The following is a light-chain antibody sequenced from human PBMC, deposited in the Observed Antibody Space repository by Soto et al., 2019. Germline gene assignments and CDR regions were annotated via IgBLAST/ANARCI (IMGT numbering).Light chain of an antibody. J-gene: IGLJ2*01. CDR3: SSYTRSSTLV. Sequence: QSVLTQPASVSGSPGQSITISCTGTSSDVGDYNYVSWFQQHPGKAPKLMIYEVSSRPSEVSNRFSGSKSGNTASLTISGLQAEDEADYYCSSYTRSSTLVFGGGTQLTVL. V-gene: IGLV2-14*01. CDR1: SSDVGDYNY. CDR2: EVS.